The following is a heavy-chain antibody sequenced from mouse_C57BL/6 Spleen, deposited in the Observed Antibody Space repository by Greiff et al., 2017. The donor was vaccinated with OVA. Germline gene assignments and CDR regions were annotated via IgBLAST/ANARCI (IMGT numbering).Heavy chain of an antibody. J-gene: IGHJ2*01. CDR1: GYTFTSYW. CDR2: IDPSDSET. CDR3: ARIYYSNYDFDY. Sequence: VQLQQPGAELVRPGSSVKLSCKASGYTFTSYWMHWVKQRPIQGLEWIGNIDPSDSETHYNQKFKDKATLTVDKSSSTAYMQLSSLTSEDSAVYYCARIYYSNYDFDYWGQGTTLTVSS. D-gene: IGHD2-5*01. V-gene: IGHV1-52*01.